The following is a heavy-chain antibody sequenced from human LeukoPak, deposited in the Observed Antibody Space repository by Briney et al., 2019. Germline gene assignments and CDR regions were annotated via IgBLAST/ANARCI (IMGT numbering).Heavy chain of an antibody. V-gene: IGHV1-24*01. Sequence: ASVKVSCKASGYTFTGYYIHWARQAPGKGLEWMGGFDPEDGETIYAQKFQGRVTMTEDTSTDTAYMELSSLRSEDTAVYYCATDLRYSSGWSNWFDPWGQGTLVTVSS. CDR3: ATDLRYSSGWSNWFDP. J-gene: IGHJ5*02. CDR1: GYTFTGYY. CDR2: FDPEDGET. D-gene: IGHD6-19*01.